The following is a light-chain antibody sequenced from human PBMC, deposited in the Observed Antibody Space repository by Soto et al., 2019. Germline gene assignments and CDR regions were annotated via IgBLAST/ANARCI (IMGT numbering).Light chain of an antibody. CDR1: QSISSY. Sequence: DMQMTQSPSSLSSSVGDIFTITCRASQSISSYLNWYQQKPGKAPKLLIYAASSLQSGVPSRFSGSGSGTDFTLTISSLQPEDFATYYCQQSYSTRLTFGGGTKVDTK. CDR3: QQSYSTRLT. CDR2: AAS. V-gene: IGKV1-39*01. J-gene: IGKJ4*01.